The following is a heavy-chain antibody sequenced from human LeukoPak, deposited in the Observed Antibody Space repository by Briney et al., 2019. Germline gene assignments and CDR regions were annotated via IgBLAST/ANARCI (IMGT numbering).Heavy chain of an antibody. D-gene: IGHD3-3*01. CDR3: ARDFGVVMPLYYFDY. CDR2: IYYSGST. Sequence: SETLSLTCTVSGGSISSYYWSWIRQPPGKGLEWIGYIYYSGSTNYNPSLKSRVTISVDTSKNQFSLKLSSVTAADTAVYYCARDFGVVMPLYYFDYWGQGTLVTVSS. V-gene: IGHV4-59*12. CDR1: GGSISSYY. J-gene: IGHJ4*02.